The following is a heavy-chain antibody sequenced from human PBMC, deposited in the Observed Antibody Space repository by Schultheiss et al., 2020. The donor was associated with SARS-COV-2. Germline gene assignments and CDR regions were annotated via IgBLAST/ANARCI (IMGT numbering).Heavy chain of an antibody. CDR3: AKVRRDWNWGTTYYYYGMEV. CDR2: ISWNGAGI. CDR1: GFTFDDYA. D-gene: IGHD1-7*01. Sequence: SLKISCVASGFTFDDYAMHWVRLPPGRGLEWVSRISWNGAGIDYADSVKGRFTISRDNSKNTLYLQMNNLRVEDTGVYYCAKVRRDWNWGTTYYYYGMEVWGPGTTVTVSS. V-gene: IGHV3-9*01. J-gene: IGHJ6*02.